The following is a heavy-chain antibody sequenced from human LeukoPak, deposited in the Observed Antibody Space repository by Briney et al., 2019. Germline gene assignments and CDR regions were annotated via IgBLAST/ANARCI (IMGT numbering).Heavy chain of an antibody. J-gene: IGHJ5*02. CDR1: GGSISSGGYY. V-gene: IGHV4-31*03. CDR3: ARLDSSSYGALGWFDP. CDR2: IHHSGST. D-gene: IGHD4-11*01. Sequence: PSRTLPLTCTVSGGSISSGGYYWSWIRQHPGKGLEWIGYIHHSGSTHYNPSLRSRVTISVDVSKNQFSLKLSSVTAADTAVYYCARLDSSSYGALGWFDPWGQGSLVTVSS.